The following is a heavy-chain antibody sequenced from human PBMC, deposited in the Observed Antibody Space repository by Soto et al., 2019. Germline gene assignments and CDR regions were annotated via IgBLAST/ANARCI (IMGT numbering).Heavy chain of an antibody. D-gene: IGHD3-10*01. Sequence: PGGSLRLSCAASGFTFSSYSMNWVRQAPGKGLEWVSYISSSSSTIYYADSVKGRFTISRDNAKNSLYLQMNSLRAEDTAVYYCARERFERTFDYWGQGTLVTVSS. V-gene: IGHV3-48*01. CDR1: GFTFSSYS. J-gene: IGHJ4*02. CDR3: ARERFERTFDY. CDR2: ISSSSSTI.